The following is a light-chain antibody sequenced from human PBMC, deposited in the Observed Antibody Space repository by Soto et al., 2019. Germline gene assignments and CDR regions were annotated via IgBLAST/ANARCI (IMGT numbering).Light chain of an antibody. V-gene: IGLV3-1*01. Sequence: SYELTQPPSVSVSPGQTASITCSGNKLGDKYAYWYQQKPGQSPVLVIYQDTKRPSGIPERFSGSNSGNTATLTISGTQATDDADYYCQPWDSSPAVFGGGTKLTVL. J-gene: IGLJ2*01. CDR1: KLGDKY. CDR3: QPWDSSPAV. CDR2: QDT.